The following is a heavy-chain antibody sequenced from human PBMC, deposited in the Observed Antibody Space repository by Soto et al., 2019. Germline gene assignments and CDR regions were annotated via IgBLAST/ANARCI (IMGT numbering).Heavy chain of an antibody. Sequence: VQLLQSGPEVKKPGASVKVSCKTSGYTFKTLGIAWVRQAPGEGFEGLGWINSGYGNTNLAQKFRARVAMTIETSMTTAYMELKSLKSDDTAVYYCARGGLSSGNWFGPWGQGTLVTVSS. CDR1: GYTFKTLG. D-gene: IGHD2-15*01. V-gene: IGHV1-18*01. CDR2: INSGYGNT. J-gene: IGHJ5*02. CDR3: ARGGLSSGNWFGP.